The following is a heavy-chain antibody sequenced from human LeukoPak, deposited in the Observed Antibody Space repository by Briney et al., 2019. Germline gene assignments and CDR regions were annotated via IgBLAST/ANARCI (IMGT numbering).Heavy chain of an antibody. D-gene: IGHD3-10*01. CDR1: GGSISRGSYY. Sequence: SETLSLTCIVSGGSISRGSYYWNWIRQPAGKGLEWMGRSHNSGSTNYNPSLKSRVTISVDTSKNQFSLNLSSVTAADTAVYYCARQTFGVLYFDSWGPGTLVIVSS. V-gene: IGHV4-61*02. CDR3: ARQTFGVLYFDS. J-gene: IGHJ4*02. CDR2: SHNSGST.